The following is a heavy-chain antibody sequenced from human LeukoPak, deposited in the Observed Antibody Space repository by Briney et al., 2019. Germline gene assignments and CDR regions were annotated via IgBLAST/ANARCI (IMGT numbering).Heavy chain of an antibody. J-gene: IGHJ5*02. CDR3: ARISTYYDFWSGYRNSPNWFDP. V-gene: IGHV5-51*01. CDR1: GYSFTSYW. CDR2: IYPGDSDT. Sequence: GESLQISCQGSGYSFTSYWIGWVRQMPGKGLEWMGIIYPGDSDTRYSPSFQGQVTISADKSISTAYLQWSSLKASDTAMYYCARISTYYDFWSGYRNSPNWFDPWGQGTLVTVSS. D-gene: IGHD3-3*01.